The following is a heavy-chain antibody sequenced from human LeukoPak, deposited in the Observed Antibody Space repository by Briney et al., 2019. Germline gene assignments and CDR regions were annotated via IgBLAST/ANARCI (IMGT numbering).Heavy chain of an antibody. J-gene: IGHJ6*02. CDR3: AREDGSYPYYYYGMDV. CDR2: INPNSGGT. Sequence: ASVKVSCKASGYTFTGYYMHWVRQAPGQGLEWMGWINPNSGGTNYAQKFQGRVTMTRDTSISTAYMELSRLRSDDTAVYYCAREDGSYPYYYYGMDVWGQGNPGHRLL. D-gene: IGHD1-26*01. V-gene: IGHV1-2*02. CDR1: GYTFTGYY.